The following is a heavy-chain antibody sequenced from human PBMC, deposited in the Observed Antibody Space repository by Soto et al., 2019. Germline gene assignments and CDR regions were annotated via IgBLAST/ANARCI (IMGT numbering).Heavy chain of an antibody. D-gene: IGHD6-13*01. J-gene: IGHJ4*02. V-gene: IGHV1-69*12. CDR3: ARDVIAAAGTAG. Sequence: QVQLVQSGAEVKKHGSSVKVSCKASGGTFSSYAISWVRQAPGQGLEWMGGIIPIFGTANDAQKFQGRVTITADESTSIAYMELSSLRSEDTAVSYCARDVIAAAGTAGWGQGTLVTVSS. CDR2: IIPIFGTA. CDR1: GGTFSSYA.